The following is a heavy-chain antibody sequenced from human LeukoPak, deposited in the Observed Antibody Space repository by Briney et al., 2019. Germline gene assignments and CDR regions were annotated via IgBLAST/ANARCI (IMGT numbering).Heavy chain of an antibody. CDR1: GHTYCSHS. V-gene: IGHV3-21*01. Sequence: GGSLRLSCAHSGHTYCSHSAKCVRQAPGKGLEWVSSISSSSSYIYYADSVKGRFTISRDNAKNSLYLQMDSLRGEDTAVYYCARDAYRNWKYSYDSGGSFGNWGQGTLVTVSS. D-gene: IGHD3-22*01. CDR2: ISSSSSYI. CDR3: ARDAYRNWKYSYDSGGSFGN. J-gene: IGHJ4*02.